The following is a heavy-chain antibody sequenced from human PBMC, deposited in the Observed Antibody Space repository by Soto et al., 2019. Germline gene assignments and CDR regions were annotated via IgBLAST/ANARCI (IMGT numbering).Heavy chain of an antibody. CDR1: GFTFSSYW. D-gene: IGHD6-13*01. V-gene: IGHV3-7*03. J-gene: IGHJ4*02. CDR3: AREKASDSWSHY. CDR2: IKQDGSEK. Sequence: GESLKISCAASGFTFSSYWMSWVRQAPGKGLEWVANIKQDGSEKYYVDSVKGRFTISRDNAKNSLYLQMNSLRAEDTAVYYCAREKASDSWSHYWGQGTLVTVSS.